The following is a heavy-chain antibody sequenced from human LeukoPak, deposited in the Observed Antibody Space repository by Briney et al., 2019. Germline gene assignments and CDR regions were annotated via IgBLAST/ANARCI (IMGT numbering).Heavy chain of an antibody. Sequence: GGSLRLSCAASGFTFSSYGMHWVREAPGEGLERVAVIWYDGSNKYYADSVKGRFTISRDNAKNSLYLQMNRLRAEDTAVYYCASNLLEPSDYWGQGTLVTVSS. CDR1: GFTFSSYG. CDR2: IWYDGSNK. D-gene: IGHD1-1*01. J-gene: IGHJ4*02. V-gene: IGHV3-33*03. CDR3: ASNLLEPSDY.